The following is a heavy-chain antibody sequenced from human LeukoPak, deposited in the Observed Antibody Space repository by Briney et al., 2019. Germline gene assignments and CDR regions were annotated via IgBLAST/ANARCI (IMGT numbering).Heavy chain of an antibody. CDR2: IYYSGST. J-gene: IGHJ4*02. CDR1: GGSISSGDYY. V-gene: IGHV4-30-4*08. CDR3: ARDDRYCSSTSCYSGFDY. D-gene: IGHD2-2*02. Sequence: SETLSLTCTVSGGSISSGDYYWSWIRQPPGKGLEWIGYIYYSGSTYYNPSLKSRVTISVDTSKNQFSLKLSSVTAADTAVYYCARDDRYCSSTSCYSGFDYWGQGTLVTVSS.